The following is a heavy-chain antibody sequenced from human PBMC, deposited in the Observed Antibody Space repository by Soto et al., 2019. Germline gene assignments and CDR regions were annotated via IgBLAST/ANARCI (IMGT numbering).Heavy chain of an antibody. CDR2: INSNGGDT. CDR1: GYTFTDYY. V-gene: IGHV1-2*02. J-gene: IGHJ6*02. Sequence: QVQLVQSEAEVKKPGASVKVSCKASGYTFTDYYIHWVRQAPRQGPEWMGWINSNGGDTLYAQKFQGRVTLAKDTAINTADMELSSRNSDDTASYYSGGDSAEDDGLGMGVSAQGTTVTV. D-gene: IGHD2-15*01. CDR3: GGDSAEDDGLGMGV.